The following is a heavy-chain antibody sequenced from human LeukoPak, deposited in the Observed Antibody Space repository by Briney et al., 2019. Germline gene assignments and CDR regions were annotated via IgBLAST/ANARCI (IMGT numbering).Heavy chain of an antibody. CDR2: ISYDGTNK. CDR1: GFTFRSYA. CDR3: ARESPACGEDCYFDY. D-gene: IGHD2-21*02. Sequence: SGGSLRLSCAASGFTFRSYAMHWVRQAPGKGLEWVAGISYDGTNKYYADSVKGRFTISRDNSKNTLYLQMNSLRTDHTAVYYCARESPACGEDCYFDYWGQGTLVTVSS. V-gene: IGHV3-30-3*01. J-gene: IGHJ4*02.